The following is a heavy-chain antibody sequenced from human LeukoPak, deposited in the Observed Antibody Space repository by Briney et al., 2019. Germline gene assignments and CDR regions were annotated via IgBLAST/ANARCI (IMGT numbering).Heavy chain of an antibody. D-gene: IGHD2-15*01. J-gene: IGHJ2*01. CDR1: GGSISSYY. CDR3: ARDDMVVAALTGTSISGAFDL. Sequence: SSETLSLTCTVSGGSISSYYWSWIRQPPGKGLEWIGYIYYSGSTNYNPPLKSRVTISVDTSKNQFSLKLSSVTAADTAVYYCARDDMVVAALTGTSISGAFDLWGRGTLVTVSS. CDR2: IYYSGST. V-gene: IGHV4-59*01.